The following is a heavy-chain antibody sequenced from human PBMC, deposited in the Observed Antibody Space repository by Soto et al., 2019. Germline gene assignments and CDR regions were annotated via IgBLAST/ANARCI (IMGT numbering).Heavy chain of an antibody. V-gene: IGHV4-39*01. CDR2: IYYSGST. CDR3: ARSCGSGGSCYSDYYYYYGMDV. Sequence: PSETLSLTCTVSGGSLSSSSYYWGWNRQPPGKGLEWIGSIYYSGSTYYNPSLKSRVTISVDTSKNQFSLKLSSVTAADTAVYYCARSCGSGGSCYSDYYYYYGMDVWGQGTTVTVSS. D-gene: IGHD2-15*01. J-gene: IGHJ6*02. CDR1: GGSLSSSSYY.